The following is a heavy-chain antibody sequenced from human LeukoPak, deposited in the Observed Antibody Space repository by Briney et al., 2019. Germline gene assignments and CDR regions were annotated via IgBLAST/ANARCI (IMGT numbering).Heavy chain of an antibody. V-gene: IGHV4-39*02. CDR1: GFTVSSNY. D-gene: IGHD2-21*01. J-gene: IGHJ5*02. CDR2: IYYSGST. Sequence: GSLRLSCAASGFTVSSNYMSWVRQPPGKGLEWIGSIYYSGSTYYNPSLKSRVTISVDTSKNQFSLKLSSVTAADTAVYYCARDTVPLEYCGGDCSNNWFDPWGQGTLVTVSS. CDR3: ARDTVPLEYCGGDCSNNWFDP.